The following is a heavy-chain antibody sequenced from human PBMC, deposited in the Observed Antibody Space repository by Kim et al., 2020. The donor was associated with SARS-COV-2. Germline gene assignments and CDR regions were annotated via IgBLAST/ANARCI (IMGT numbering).Heavy chain of an antibody. Sequence: VDSVKGRFTISRDNAKNSLYLQMNSLRAEDTAVYYCARGYSGYDDAFDIWGQGTMVTVSS. CDR3: ARGYSGYDDAFDI. D-gene: IGHD5-12*01. V-gene: IGHV3-7*03. J-gene: IGHJ3*02.